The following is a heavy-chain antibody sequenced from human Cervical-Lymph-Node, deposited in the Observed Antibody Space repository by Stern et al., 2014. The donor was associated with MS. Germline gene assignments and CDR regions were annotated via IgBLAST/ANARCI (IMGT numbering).Heavy chain of an antibody. CDR3: AGGRANYYYVDY. V-gene: IGHV3-74*02. J-gene: IGHJ4*02. D-gene: IGHD4/OR15-4a*01. Sequence: VQLVESGGGLVQPGGSLRLSCAASGFTFSSYWMFWVRQAPGKGLGWVSRIITDGGTTNYADSVKGRFTISRDNAKNTLYLQMNSLRAEDTAVYYCAGGRANYYYVDYWGQGTLVTVSS. CDR1: GFTFSSYW. CDR2: IITDGGTT.